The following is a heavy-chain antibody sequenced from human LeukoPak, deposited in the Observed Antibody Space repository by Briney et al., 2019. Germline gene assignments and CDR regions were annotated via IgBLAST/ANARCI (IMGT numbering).Heavy chain of an antibody. D-gene: IGHD5-18*01. J-gene: IGHJ4*02. CDR2: ISYSGDT. V-gene: IGHV4-59*02. CDR3: ARARRFVDTAQHSDY. CDR1: GGSVSFYH. Sequence: SETLSLTCTVSGGSVSFYHWSWIRQPPGKGLEWIGYISYSGDTNYNPSLKSRVTMSIDTSKNQFSLKLSSVTAADTAVYYCARARRFVDTAQHSDYWGQGTLVTVYS.